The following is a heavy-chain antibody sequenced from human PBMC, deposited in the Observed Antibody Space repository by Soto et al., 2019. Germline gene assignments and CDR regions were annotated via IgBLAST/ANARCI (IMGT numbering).Heavy chain of an antibody. CDR2: IITISGTA. CDR3: ARSQGSSTSLEIYYYYYYGMDV. D-gene: IGHD2-2*01. Sequence: QVQLVQSGAEVKKPGSSVKVSCKASGGTFSSYAISWVRQAPGQGLEWMGGIITISGTANYAQKFQGRATITADESTSTAYMVLSSLRSEDTAVYYCARSQGSSTSLEIYYYYYYGMDVWGQGTTVTVSS. J-gene: IGHJ6*02. CDR1: GGTFSSYA. V-gene: IGHV1-69*01.